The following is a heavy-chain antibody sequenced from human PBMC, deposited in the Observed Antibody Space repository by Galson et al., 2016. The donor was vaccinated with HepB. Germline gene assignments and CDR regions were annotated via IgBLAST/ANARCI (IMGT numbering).Heavy chain of an antibody. D-gene: IGHD3-9*01. J-gene: IGHJ4*02. CDR1: GYTFTGYY. Sequence: SVKVSCKASGYTFTGYYMHWLRQAPGLGLEWMGWINIHSGATNYAEKFQGRVTMTRDTSISSVFMELSSLRSDDTAVYYCARTGRDFDWLFYYWGQGTLVTVSS. V-gene: IGHV1-2*02. CDR2: INIHSGAT. CDR3: ARTGRDFDWLFYY.